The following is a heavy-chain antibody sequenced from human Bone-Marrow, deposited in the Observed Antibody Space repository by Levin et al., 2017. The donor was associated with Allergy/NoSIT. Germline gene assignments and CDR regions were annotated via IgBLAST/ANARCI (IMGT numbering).Heavy chain of an antibody. CDR3: TTSAGFMDV. Sequence: GESLKISCTGSGITLGDYAISLTRQAPGKGLEWVGFIRTKVYGETTEYAASVKGRFTISRDDSSGIVYLQMNSLKPADTGIYYCTTSAGFMDVWGQGTTVTVSS. CDR1: GITLGDYA. J-gene: IGHJ6*02. CDR2: IRTKVYGETT. V-gene: IGHV3-49*03.